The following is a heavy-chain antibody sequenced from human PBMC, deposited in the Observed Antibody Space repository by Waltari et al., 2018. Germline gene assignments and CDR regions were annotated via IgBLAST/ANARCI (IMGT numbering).Heavy chain of an antibody. Sequence: QVQLVESGGGVVQTGRSLRLSCTAAEFNLSSYAMHWVRQAPGKGLACVVVISYNERNIYYVDSVKGRFTISRDNSKKMLYLQMNSLIIEDTAVYYCARDYCDRTNCHGMDVWGQGTTVTVSS. CDR2: ISYNERNI. V-gene: IGHV3-30*04. CDR1: EFNLSSYA. D-gene: IGHD3-22*01. J-gene: IGHJ6*02. CDR3: ARDYCDRTNCHGMDV.